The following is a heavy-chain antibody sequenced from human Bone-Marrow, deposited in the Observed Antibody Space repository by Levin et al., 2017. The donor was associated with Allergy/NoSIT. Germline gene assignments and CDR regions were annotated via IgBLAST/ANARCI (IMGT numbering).Heavy chain of an antibody. CDR1: GFTFSGSA. CDR2: IRSKANSYAT. V-gene: IGHV3-73*01. D-gene: IGHD1-20*01. J-gene: IGHJ5*02. CDR3: TRSDNWNDPNWFDP. Sequence: GESLKISCAASGFTFSGSAMHWVRQASGKGLEWVGRIRSKANSYATAYAASVKGRFTISRDDSKNTAYLQMNSLKTEDTAVYYCTRSDNWNDPNWFDPWGQGTLVTVSS.